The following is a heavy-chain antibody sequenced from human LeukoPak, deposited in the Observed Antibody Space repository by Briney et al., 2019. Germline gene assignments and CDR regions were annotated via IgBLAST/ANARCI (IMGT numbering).Heavy chain of an antibody. V-gene: IGHV3-23*01. D-gene: IGHD1-26*01. CDR3: AKGKVNHLGALDF. Sequence: GGSLRLSCAASGFSFSSYAMSWVRQAPGKGLEWVSSVRESGDGTYYADSVMGRFIISRDNSRKTFHLQMDSLRADDTAIYYCAKGKVNHLGALDFWGQGTLATVSS. CDR1: GFSFSSYA. J-gene: IGHJ4*02. CDR2: VRESGDGT.